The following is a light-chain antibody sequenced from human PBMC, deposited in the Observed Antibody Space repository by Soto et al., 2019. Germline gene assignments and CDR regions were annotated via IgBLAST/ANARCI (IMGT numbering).Light chain of an antibody. CDR1: SSDVGSYNL. CDR2: EGS. CDR3: CSYTSTNHVV. J-gene: IGLJ2*01. V-gene: IGLV2-14*02. Sequence: QSALTQPASVSGSPGQSITISCTGTSSDVGSYNLVSWYQQHPGKAPKLMIYEGSKRPSGVSNRFSGSKSGNTASLTISGLQAEDEADYYCCSYTSTNHVVFGGGTKVTVL.